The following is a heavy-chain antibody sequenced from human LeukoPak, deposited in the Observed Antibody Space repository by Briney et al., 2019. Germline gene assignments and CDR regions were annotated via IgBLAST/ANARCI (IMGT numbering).Heavy chain of an antibody. Sequence: ASVKVSCKASGYILSSYGIAWVRQAPGQGLEWMGWINDYSGSTNFAQKFQGRVTMTTDTSTNTAYMELSNLRFDDTATYYCARDGSSTWYFDYWGQGTLVTVSS. J-gene: IGHJ4*02. CDR2: INDYSGST. D-gene: IGHD2-2*01. CDR3: ARDGSSTWYFDY. V-gene: IGHV1-18*01. CDR1: GYILSSYG.